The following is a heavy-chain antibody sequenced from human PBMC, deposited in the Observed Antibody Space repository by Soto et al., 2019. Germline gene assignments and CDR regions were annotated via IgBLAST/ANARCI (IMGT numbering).Heavy chain of an antibody. CDR2: INHSGST. D-gene: IGHD2-15*01. J-gene: IGHJ6*01. Sequence: QVQLQQWGAGLLKPSETLSLTCAVYGGSFSGYYWSWIRQPPGKGLEWIGEINHSGSTNYNPSLKSRVTISVDTSKNQFSLKLSSVTAADTAVYYCARAYIVVVVAATPPTYGMDVW. V-gene: IGHV4-34*01. CDR1: GGSFSGYY. CDR3: ARAYIVVVVAATPPTYGMDV.